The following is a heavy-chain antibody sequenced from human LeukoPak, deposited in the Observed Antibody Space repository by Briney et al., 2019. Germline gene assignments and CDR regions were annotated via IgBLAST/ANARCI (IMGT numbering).Heavy chain of an antibody. CDR2: FDPEDGET. V-gene: IGHV1-24*01. CDR3: ATSMYYYGSGSYPPLVY. J-gene: IGHJ4*02. CDR1: GYTLTELS. D-gene: IGHD3-10*01. Sequence: ASVKVSFKVSGYTLTELSMHWVRQAPGKGLERMGGFDPEDGETIYAQKFQGRVTMPEDTSTDTAYMELSSLRSEDTAVYYCATSMYYYGSGSYPPLVYWGQGTLVTVSS.